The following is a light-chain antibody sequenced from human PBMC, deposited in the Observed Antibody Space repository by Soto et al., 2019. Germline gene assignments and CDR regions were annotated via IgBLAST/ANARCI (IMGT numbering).Light chain of an antibody. J-gene: IGKJ2*01. CDR1: QSVSSSD. CDR2: GAS. Sequence: EIVLTQSPGTLSLSPGERATLSCRASQSVSSSDLAWYQQKPGQAPRLLIYGASSRATGIPGRFSGSGSGTDFTLTISRLEPEVFAVYYCQQYGSSPAFGQGTKLEIK. CDR3: QQYGSSPA. V-gene: IGKV3-20*01.